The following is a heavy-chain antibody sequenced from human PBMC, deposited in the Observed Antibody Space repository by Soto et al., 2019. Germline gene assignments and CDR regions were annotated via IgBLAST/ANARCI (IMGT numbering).Heavy chain of an antibody. CDR2: ISYDGSNR. D-gene: IGHD2-2*01. CDR3: AKDHIVAAAPDY. Sequence: QVQLVESGGGVVQPGRSLRLSCAASGFTLDTYGMHWVRQAPGKGLEWVAVISYDGSNRYYADSVKGRFTISRDNSKNTLYLQMNSLRSEDTAVYYCAKDHIVAAAPDYWGQGTLVTVSS. V-gene: IGHV3-30*18. J-gene: IGHJ4*02. CDR1: GFTLDTYG.